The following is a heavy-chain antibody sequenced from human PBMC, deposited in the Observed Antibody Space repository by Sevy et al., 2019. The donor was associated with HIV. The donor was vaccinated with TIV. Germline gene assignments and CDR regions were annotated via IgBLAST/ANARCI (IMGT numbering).Heavy chain of an antibody. J-gene: IGHJ4*02. V-gene: IGHV3-23*01. D-gene: IGHD3-22*01. Sequence: GGSLRLSCADSGVTFSSYAMSWVRQAPGKGLEWVSTIGGHGGSTYYAGAVKGRFTISRDNSKKIVYLQMNSLRAEDTAVYYCAKDSGISAQIVVALRYWGQGTQVTVSS. CDR2: IGGHGGST. CDR1: GVTFSSYA. CDR3: AKDSGISAQIVVALRY.